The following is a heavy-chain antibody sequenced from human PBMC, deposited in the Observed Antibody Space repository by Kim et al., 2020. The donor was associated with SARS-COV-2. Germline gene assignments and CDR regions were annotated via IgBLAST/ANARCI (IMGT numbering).Heavy chain of an antibody. J-gene: IGHJ6*02. CDR1: GVSISSTNW. V-gene: IGHV4-4*02. CDR3: ARDAGPRYGLDV. Sequence: SETLSLTFAVSGVSISSTNWFWVRQPPGKGLEWIGDIYSSGNTNYNPSLKSRVSISLDKSKSQFSLKVDSVTAADTAVYYCARDAGPRYGLDVWGQGTTV. CDR2: IYSSGNT.